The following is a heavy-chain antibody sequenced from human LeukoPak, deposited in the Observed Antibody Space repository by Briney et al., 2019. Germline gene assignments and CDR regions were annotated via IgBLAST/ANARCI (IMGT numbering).Heavy chain of an antibody. Sequence: ASVKVSCKASGYTFTSYGISWVRQAPGQGLEWMGWINPNSGGTNYAQKFQGRVTMTRDTSISTAYMELSRLRSDDTAVYYCAREWNDPWFDPWGQGTLVTVSS. CDR3: AREWNDPWFDP. J-gene: IGHJ5*02. CDR1: GYTFTSYG. CDR2: INPNSGGT. V-gene: IGHV1-2*02. D-gene: IGHD1-1*01.